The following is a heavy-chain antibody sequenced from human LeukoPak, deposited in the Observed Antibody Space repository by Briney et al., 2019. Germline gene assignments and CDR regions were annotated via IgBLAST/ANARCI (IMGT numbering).Heavy chain of an antibody. CDR3: ARINSGWDYAFDI. V-gene: IGHV2-70*01. CDR1: GFSLRTSGMG. CDR2: IDWDDDK. Sequence: SGPTLVNPTQTLTLTCTFSGFSLRTSGMGVSWIRQPPGKALEWLSLIDWDDDKYYSTSLKTRLTISKDTSKNQVVLTMTNMDPVDTATYYCARINSGWDYAFDIWGQGTMVTVSS. J-gene: IGHJ3*02. D-gene: IGHD3-10*01.